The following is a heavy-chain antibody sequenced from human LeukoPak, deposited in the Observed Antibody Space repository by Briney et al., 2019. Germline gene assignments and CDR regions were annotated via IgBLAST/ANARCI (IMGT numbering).Heavy chain of an antibody. CDR2: IYYSGST. Sequence: SETLSLTCTVSGGSISSHYWSWIRQPPGKGLEWIGYIYYSGSTNYNPSLKSRVTISVDTSKNQFSLKLSSVTAADTAVYYCARDTGYGSSSSWFDPWGQGTQVTVSS. CDR3: ARDTGYGSSSSWFDP. CDR1: GGSISSHY. J-gene: IGHJ5*02. V-gene: IGHV4-59*11. D-gene: IGHD6-6*01.